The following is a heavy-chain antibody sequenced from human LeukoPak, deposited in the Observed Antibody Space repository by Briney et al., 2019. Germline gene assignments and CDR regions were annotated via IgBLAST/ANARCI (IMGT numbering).Heavy chain of an antibody. D-gene: IGHD6-13*01. Sequence: GGSLRLSCGASGFILSSQAMHWVRQAPGKGLERVAVILSDGNNKYYADSVKGRFTLSRDNSKNTLYLQMNSLRPEDTAVYYCARDPGFLQQLGTQFDYWGQGTLVTVSS. CDR3: ARDPGFLQQLGTQFDY. CDR2: ILSDGNNK. CDR1: GFILSSQA. V-gene: IGHV3-30-3*01. J-gene: IGHJ4*02.